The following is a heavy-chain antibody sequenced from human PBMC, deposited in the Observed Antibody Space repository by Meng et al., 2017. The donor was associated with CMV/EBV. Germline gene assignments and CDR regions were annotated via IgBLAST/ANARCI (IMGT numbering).Heavy chain of an antibody. J-gene: IGHJ4*02. D-gene: IGHD6-19*01. CDR2: IRYDGSNK. CDR3: AKDYWLGWYAEYYFDY. CDR1: GFTFSSYG. Sequence: GESLKISCAASGFTFSSYGMHWVRQAPGKGLEWVAFIRYDGSNKYYADSVKGRFTISRDNSKNTLYLQMNSLRAEDTAVYYCAKDYWLGWYAEYYFDYWGQGTPVTVSS. V-gene: IGHV3-30*02.